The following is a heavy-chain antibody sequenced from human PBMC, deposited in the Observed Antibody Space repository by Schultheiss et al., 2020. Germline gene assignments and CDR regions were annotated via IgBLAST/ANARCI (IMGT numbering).Heavy chain of an antibody. CDR1: GFTFSSYG. J-gene: IGHJ6*02. CDR3: AKGVVGATTLLYYYGMDV. CDR2: ISYDGSNK. Sequence: GGSLRLSCAASGFTFSSYGMHWVRQAPGKGLEWVAVISYDGSNKYYADSVKGRFTISRDNSKNTLYLQMNSLRAEDTAVYYCAKGVVGATTLLYYYGMDVWGQGTTVNGYS. D-gene: IGHD1-26*01. V-gene: IGHV3-30*18.